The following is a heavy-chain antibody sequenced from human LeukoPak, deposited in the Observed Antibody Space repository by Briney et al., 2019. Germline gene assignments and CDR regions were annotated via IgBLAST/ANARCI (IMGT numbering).Heavy chain of an antibody. J-gene: IGHJ4*02. CDR3: AKSEVPAAMGYYFDY. Sequence: PGGSLRLSCAASGFTFSSYGMHWVRQAPGKGLEWVAFIRYGGSNKYYADSVKGRFTISRDNSKNTLYLQMNSLRAEDTAVYYCAKSEVPAAMGYYFDYWGQGTLVTVSS. V-gene: IGHV3-30*02. CDR1: GFTFSSYG. CDR2: IRYGGSNK. D-gene: IGHD2-2*01.